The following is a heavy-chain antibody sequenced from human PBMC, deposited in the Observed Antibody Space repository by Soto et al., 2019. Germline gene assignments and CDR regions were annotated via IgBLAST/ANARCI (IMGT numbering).Heavy chain of an antibody. Sequence: ASVKVSCKASGDTFTSYYMHWVRQAPGQGLEWMGIIIPSGGSTSYAQKFQGRVTMTRDTSTSTVYMELSSLRSEDTAVYYCARVSPGYHEYFQHWGQGTLVTVSS. CDR1: GDTFTSYY. CDR3: ARVSPGYHEYFQH. J-gene: IGHJ1*01. V-gene: IGHV1-46*01. D-gene: IGHD5-18*01. CDR2: IIPSGGST.